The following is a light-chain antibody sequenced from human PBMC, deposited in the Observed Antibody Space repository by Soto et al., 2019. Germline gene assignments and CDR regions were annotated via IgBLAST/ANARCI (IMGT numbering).Light chain of an antibody. CDR2: DVS. V-gene: IGLV2-14*03. J-gene: IGLJ1*01. CDR3: SSYTSTTTFYV. Sequence: QSVLTQPASVSGSPGQSITIPCTGTSSDVGGHKYVSWYQHHPGKAPKLMIYDVSNRPSGVSNRFSGSKSGNTASLTISGLQAEDEADYYCSSYTSTTTFYVFGTGTQLTVL. CDR1: SSDVGGHKY.